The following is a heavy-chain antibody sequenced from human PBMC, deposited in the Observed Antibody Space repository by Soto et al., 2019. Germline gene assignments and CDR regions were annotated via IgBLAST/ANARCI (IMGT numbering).Heavy chain of an antibody. D-gene: IGHD3-3*01. CDR3: ARERLFLDWSVSYGMDV. CDR1: GFTFNNYG. Sequence: QVQLVESGGGVVQPGRSLRLSCAASGFTFNNYGMHWVRQAPGKGLEWVAMIWYDGSNENYVDSVKGRFTISRDNSKNTLYLQMNSLRAEDTAVYYCARERLFLDWSVSYGMDVWGQGTKVTVSS. V-gene: IGHV3-33*01. CDR2: IWYDGSNE. J-gene: IGHJ6*02.